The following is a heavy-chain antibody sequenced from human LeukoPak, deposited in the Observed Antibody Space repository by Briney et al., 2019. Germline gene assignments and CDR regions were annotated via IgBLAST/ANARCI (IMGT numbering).Heavy chain of an antibody. CDR1: RFTFSSYS. J-gene: IGHJ4*02. CDR3: ARDQGLVVDY. CDR2: ISSSSSTI. Sequence: GGSLRLSCAASRFTFSSYSMNWVRQAPGKGLEWVSYISSSSSTIYYADSVKGRFTISRDNAKNSLYLQMNSLRAEDTAVYYCARDQGLVVDYWGQGTLVTVSS. V-gene: IGHV3-48*01.